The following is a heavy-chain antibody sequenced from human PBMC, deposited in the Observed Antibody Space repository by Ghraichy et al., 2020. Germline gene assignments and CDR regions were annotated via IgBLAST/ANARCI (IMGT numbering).Heavy chain of an antibody. CDR2: ISGSGGST. Sequence: GGSLRLSCAASGFTFSSYAMSWVRQAPGKGLEWVSAISGSGGSTYYADSVKGRFTISRDNSKNTLYLQMNSLRAEDTAVYYCAKDIAAVPPYTPNNWFDPWGQGTLVTVSS. CDR1: GFTFSSYA. J-gene: IGHJ5*02. CDR3: AKDIAAVPPYTPNNWFDP. V-gene: IGHV3-23*01. D-gene: IGHD6-13*01.